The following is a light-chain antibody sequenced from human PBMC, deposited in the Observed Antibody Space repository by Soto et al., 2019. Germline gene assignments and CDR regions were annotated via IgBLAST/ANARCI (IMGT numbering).Light chain of an antibody. CDR2: AAS. Sequence: DIQMTQSPSSLSASVGDRVTITCRASQVISNSLTWYQQKPGKVPKLLIYAASTLQSGVPSRFSGSGSGTDFPLTISSLQPEYVATYYCQKCNSAPFTFGPGTKVDIK. J-gene: IGKJ3*01. V-gene: IGKV1-27*01. CDR3: QKCNSAPFT. CDR1: QVISNS.